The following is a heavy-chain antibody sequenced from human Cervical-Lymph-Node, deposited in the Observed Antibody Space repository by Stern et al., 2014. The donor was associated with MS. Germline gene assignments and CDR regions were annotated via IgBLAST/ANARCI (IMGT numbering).Heavy chain of an antibody. D-gene: IGHD2-21*02. Sequence: VQLLESGAEVQKPGASVKVSCKVSGYTLREISMHWVRQAPGKGLEWMGGFDPEHCEPRYAQNFQGRGTMAEDRSTDTAYMELSSLRSEDTAVYYCATHRGRVTYYYGMDVWGQGTTVTVSS. J-gene: IGHJ6*02. CDR2: FDPEHCEP. CDR3: ATHRGRVTYYYGMDV. CDR1: GYTLREIS. V-gene: IGHV1-24*01.